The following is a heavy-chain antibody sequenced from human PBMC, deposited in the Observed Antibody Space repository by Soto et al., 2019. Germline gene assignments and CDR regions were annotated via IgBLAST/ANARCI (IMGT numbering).Heavy chain of an antibody. V-gene: IGHV4-31*03. D-gene: IGHD3-9*01. CDR2: IYYSGST. CDR1: GASISSGGYY. Sequence: TLSLTCPVSGASISSGGYYGSWIRQHPGKGLEWIGYIYYSGSTYYNPSLKSRVTISVDTSKNQFSLKLSSVTAADTAVYYCERSGGHYDILTAFDYWGQGTLVTVYS. CDR3: ERSGGHYDILTAFDY. J-gene: IGHJ4*02.